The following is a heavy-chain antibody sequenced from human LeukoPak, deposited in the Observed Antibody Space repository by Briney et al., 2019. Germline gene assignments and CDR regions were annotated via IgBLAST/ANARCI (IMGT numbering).Heavy chain of an antibody. J-gene: IGHJ4*02. CDR3: AKSRKESPFDY. D-gene: IGHD2/OR15-2a*01. Sequence: ASVKVSCKASGYTFTSYYMHWVRQAPGQGLEWMGIINPSGGSTSYAQKFQGRVTMTRDMSTSTVYMELSSLRSEDTAVYYCAKSRKESPFDYWGQGTLVTVSS. CDR1: GYTFTSYY. V-gene: IGHV1-46*01. CDR2: INPSGGST.